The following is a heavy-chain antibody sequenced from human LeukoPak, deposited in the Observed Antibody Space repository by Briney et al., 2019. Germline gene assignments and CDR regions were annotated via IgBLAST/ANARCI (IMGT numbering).Heavy chain of an antibody. CDR2: IYPGDSDT. J-gene: IGHJ3*02. V-gene: IGHV5-51*01. CDR1: GYSFPNYW. Sequence: GESLKISRKGSGYSFPNYWIGWVRQMPGKGLEWMGIIYPGDSDTRYRPSFQGQVTISADKSISTAYLQWSSLKASDTAMYYCARRDTAMVDFDIWGQGTMVTVPS. CDR3: ARRDTAMVDFDI. D-gene: IGHD5-18*01.